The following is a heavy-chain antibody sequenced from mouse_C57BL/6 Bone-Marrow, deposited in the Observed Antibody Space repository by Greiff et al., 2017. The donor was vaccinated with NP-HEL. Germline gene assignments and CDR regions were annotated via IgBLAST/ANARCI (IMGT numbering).Heavy chain of an antibody. CDR2: IYPGSGST. CDR3: GRRGYYGSSYDY. J-gene: IGHJ2*01. D-gene: IGHD1-1*01. CDR1: GYTFTSYW. V-gene: IGHV1-55*01. Sequence: QVQLQQPGAELVKPGASVKMSCKASGYTFTSYWITWVKQRPGQGLVWIGDIYPGSGSTNYNEKFKSKATLTVDTSSSTAYMQLSILTSEDSAVYYCGRRGYYGSSYDYWGQGTTLTVSS.